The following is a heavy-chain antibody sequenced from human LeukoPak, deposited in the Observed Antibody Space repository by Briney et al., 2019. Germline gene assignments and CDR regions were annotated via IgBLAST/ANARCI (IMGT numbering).Heavy chain of an antibody. J-gene: IGHJ6*03. CDR2: IIPNSGGT. V-gene: IGHV1-2*02. D-gene: IGHD3-22*01. Sequence: ASVKVSCKASTYTFTGYFMHWVRQAPGQGLEWIGWIIPNSGGTNFAQKFQGRVTMTRDTSTSTAYMELSGLRSDDTAVYYCARQQGLLRYYMDVWGKGTTVTVSS. CDR1: TYTFTGYF. CDR3: ARQQGLLRYYMDV.